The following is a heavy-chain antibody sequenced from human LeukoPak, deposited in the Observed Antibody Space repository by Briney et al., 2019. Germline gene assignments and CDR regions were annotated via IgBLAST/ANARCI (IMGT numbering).Heavy chain of an antibody. J-gene: IGHJ4*02. Sequence: SETLSLTCTVSGGSISSYYWSWIRQPPGKGLEWIGYIYYSGSTNYNPSLKSRVTISVDTSKNQFSLKLSSVTAADTAVYYCARATDYYDSSGYYSYWGQGTLVTVSS. CDR1: GGSISSYY. CDR3: ARATDYYDSSGYYSY. CDR2: IYYSGST. D-gene: IGHD3-22*01. V-gene: IGHV4-59*01.